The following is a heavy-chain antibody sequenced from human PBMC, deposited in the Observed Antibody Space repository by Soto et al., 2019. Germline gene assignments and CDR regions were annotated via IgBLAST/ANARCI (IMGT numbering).Heavy chain of an antibody. V-gene: IGHV1-69*01. D-gene: IGHD3-22*01. J-gene: IGHJ4*02. CDR3: ARQFDYDTSGYYYAY. CDR1: VGPVKKNT. CDR2: IMPVFGRP. Sequence: VTVSCTASVGPVKKNTISWLGQAPGQGLEWMGGIMPVFGRPNYAQKFQGRVTITADEYTRTAYMELSRLKSDDTAVYYCARQFDYDTSGYYYAYWGQGTQVTVSS.